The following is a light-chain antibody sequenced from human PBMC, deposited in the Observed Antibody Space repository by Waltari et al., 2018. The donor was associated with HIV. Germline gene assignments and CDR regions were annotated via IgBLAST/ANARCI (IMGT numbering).Light chain of an antibody. V-gene: IGLV1-51*01. CDR3: GTWDTSLIAWI. CDR1: SSNIATNY. CDR2: DNH. Sequence: QSVLTQPPSVSATPGQKVTISCSGSSSNIATNYVSWYQHFPGTVPKVLIYDNHKRSSGIPDRFSGSKSGTSVTLDISGLQTGDEAHYYCGTWDTSLIAWIFGTGTKVTVL. J-gene: IGLJ1*01.